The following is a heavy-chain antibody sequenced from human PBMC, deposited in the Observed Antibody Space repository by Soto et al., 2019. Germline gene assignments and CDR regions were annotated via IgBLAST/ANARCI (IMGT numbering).Heavy chain of an antibody. V-gene: IGHV3-7*01. CDR1: GFTFSSYW. D-gene: IGHD1-7*01. CDR2: IKQDGSER. J-gene: IGHJ4*02. Sequence: GGSLRLSCATSGFTFSSYWMSWVRQAPGKGLEWVANIKQDGSERYYVDSVKGRFTISRDNAKNSLYLQMNSLRAEDTAVYYCVSGGGTEEWGQGTLVTVSS. CDR3: VSGGGTEE.